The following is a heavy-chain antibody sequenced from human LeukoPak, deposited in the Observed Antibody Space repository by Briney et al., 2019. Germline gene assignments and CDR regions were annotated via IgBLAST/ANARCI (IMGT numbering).Heavy chain of an antibody. CDR2: IYYSGST. CDR3: ARDPRADFWSGYWYFDL. D-gene: IGHD3-3*01. J-gene: IGHJ2*01. CDR1: GGSISSGDYY. V-gene: IGHV4-30-4*01. Sequence: SQTLSLTCTVSGGSISSGDYYWSWIRQPPGKGLEWIGYIYYSGSTNYNPSPKSRVTISADTSKNQFSLKLSSVTAADTAVYYCARDPRADFWSGYWYFDLWGRGTLVTVSS.